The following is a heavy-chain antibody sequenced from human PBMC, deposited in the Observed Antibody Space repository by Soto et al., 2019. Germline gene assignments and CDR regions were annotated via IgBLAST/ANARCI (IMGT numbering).Heavy chain of an antibody. D-gene: IGHD6-19*01. J-gene: IGHJ4*02. CDR1: GFTFSRDG. Sequence: LRRSCAASGFTFSRDGMHWVRQAPGKGLGWVAVIWYDGSNKYYADSVKGRFTISRDNSTNTLYLQMNCLRAEDTAVYYCARGPIAVAFFDYWGQGTLVTVSS. CDR2: IWYDGSNK. V-gene: IGHV3-33*01. CDR3: ARGPIAVAFFDY.